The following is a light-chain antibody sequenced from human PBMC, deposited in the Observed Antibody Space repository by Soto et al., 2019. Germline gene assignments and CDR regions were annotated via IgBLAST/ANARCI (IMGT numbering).Light chain of an antibody. CDR3: SSYTSSGV. J-gene: IGLJ3*02. V-gene: IGLV2-14*01. Sequence: QSVLTQPASVSGSPGQSITISCTGTSSDVGHNYVSWYQQHAGKAPKLIIYAVSYRPSGVSTRFSGSKSGNTASLTISGLQAEDEADYYCSSYTSSGVFGGGSKVTVL. CDR2: AVS. CDR1: SSDVGHNY.